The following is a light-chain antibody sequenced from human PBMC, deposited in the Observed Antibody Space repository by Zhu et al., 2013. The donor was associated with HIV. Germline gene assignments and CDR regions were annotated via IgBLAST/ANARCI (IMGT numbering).Light chain of an antibody. V-gene: IGKV1-39*01. CDR3: QQYDNVSRT. Sequence: DIQMTQSPSSLSASVGDRVTITCRASQSISSYLNWYQQKPGKAPKRLIFAASSLQSGVPSRFSGSGSGTDFTFTISSLQPEDIATYYCQQYDNVSRTFGQGSKLEIK. CDR1: QSISSY. J-gene: IGKJ2*02. CDR2: AAS.